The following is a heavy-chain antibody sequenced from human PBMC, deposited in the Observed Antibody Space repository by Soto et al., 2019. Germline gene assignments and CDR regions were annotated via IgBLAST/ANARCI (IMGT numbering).Heavy chain of an antibody. D-gene: IGHD3-10*01. CDR1: GFSLTNVQQG. Sequence: QVTLKESGPVLVPATETLTLTCNVSGFSLTNVQQGVAWIRQPPGKALGWLAHILSDVEQSYKSSLKKRLTISQDTSKRQVVLVMTNVEPVDTATYYCARISGRFGASHFDFWGQGSSVIVSS. V-gene: IGHV2-26*01. CDR3: ARISGRFGASHFDF. CDR2: ILSDVEQ. J-gene: IGHJ4*02.